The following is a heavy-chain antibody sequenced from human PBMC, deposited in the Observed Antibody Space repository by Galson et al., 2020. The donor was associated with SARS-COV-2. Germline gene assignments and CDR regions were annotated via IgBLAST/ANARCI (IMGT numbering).Heavy chain of an antibody. J-gene: IGHJ3*02. CDR1: GGSISSSNW. V-gene: IGHV4-4*02. CDR2: IYHSGST. Sequence: ASETLSLTCAVSGGSISSSNWWSWVRQPPGKGLEWIGEIYHSGSTNYNPSLKSRVTISVDKSKNQFSLKLSSVTAADTAVYYCARTHSSGWFDAFDIWGQGTMVTVSS. D-gene: IGHD6-19*01. CDR3: ARTHSSGWFDAFDI.